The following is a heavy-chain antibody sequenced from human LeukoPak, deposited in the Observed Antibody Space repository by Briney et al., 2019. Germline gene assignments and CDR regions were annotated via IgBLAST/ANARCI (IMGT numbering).Heavy chain of an antibody. V-gene: IGHV4-59*01. CDR2: IYYSGST. Sequence: SETLSLTCTVSGGSISSYYWSWIRQPPGKGLEWIGYIYYSGSTNYNPSLKSRVTISVDTSKNQFSLKLSSVTAADTAVYYCARGSPIELFLFDYWGQATLVTVSS. D-gene: IGHD3-10*01. CDR3: ARGSPIELFLFDY. J-gene: IGHJ4*02. CDR1: GGSISSYY.